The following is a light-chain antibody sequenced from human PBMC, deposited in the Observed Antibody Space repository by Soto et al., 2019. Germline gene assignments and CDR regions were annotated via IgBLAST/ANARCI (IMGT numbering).Light chain of an antibody. J-gene: IGLJ1*01. Sequence: QSVLTQPPSVSGAPGQRVTISCTGSSSNIGAGYVVHWYQQLPGAAPKLLIFSDDNRPSGVPDRFSGPNSGTSASLTITGLQPEDEADYYCQSYDNNRDYVFGSGTKLTVL. CDR2: SDD. CDR3: QSYDNNRDYV. CDR1: SSNIGAGYV. V-gene: IGLV1-40*01.